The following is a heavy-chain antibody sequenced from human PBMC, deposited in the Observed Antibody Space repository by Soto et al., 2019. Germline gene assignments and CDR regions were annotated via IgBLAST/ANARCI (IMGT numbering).Heavy chain of an antibody. CDR1: GYTFTSYD. J-gene: IGHJ5*02. CDR2: MNPNSGNT. Sequence: ASVKVSCKASGYTFTSYDINWVRQATGQGLEWMGWMNPNSGNTGYAQKFQGRVTMTRNTSISTAYMELSSLRSEDTAVYYCARGRRVSALRHNWFDPWGQGTLVTVSS. CDR3: ARGRRVSALRHNWFDP. V-gene: IGHV1-8*01.